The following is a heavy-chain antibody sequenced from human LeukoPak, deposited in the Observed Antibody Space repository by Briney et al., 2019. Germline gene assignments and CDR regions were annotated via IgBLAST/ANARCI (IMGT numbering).Heavy chain of an antibody. J-gene: IGHJ4*02. D-gene: IGHD3-22*01. CDR3: ARDYDSSGYGRGTGGH. CDR2: IIPIFGTA. CDR1: GGTFSSYA. V-gene: IGHV1-69*13. Sequence: SVKVSCKASGGTFSSYAISWVRQAPGQGLEWMGGIIPIFGTANYAQKFQGRVTITADESTSTAYMELSSLRSEDTAVYYCARDYDSSGYGRGTGGHWGQGTLVTVSS.